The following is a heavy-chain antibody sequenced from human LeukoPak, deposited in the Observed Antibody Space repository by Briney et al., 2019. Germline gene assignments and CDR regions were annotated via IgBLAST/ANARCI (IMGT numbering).Heavy chain of an antibody. V-gene: IGHV3-21*01. CDR1: GFTFSSYS. Sequence: PGGSLRLSCAASGFTFSSYSMNWVRQAPGKGLEWVSSISSSSSYIYYADSAKGRFTISRDNAKNSLFLQMNSLRAEDTAVYYCARDSDFDSSGYYPYYYYYYNMDVWGQGTTVTVSS. CDR2: ISSSSSYI. J-gene: IGHJ6*02. D-gene: IGHD3-22*01. CDR3: ARDSDFDSSGYYPYYYYYYNMDV.